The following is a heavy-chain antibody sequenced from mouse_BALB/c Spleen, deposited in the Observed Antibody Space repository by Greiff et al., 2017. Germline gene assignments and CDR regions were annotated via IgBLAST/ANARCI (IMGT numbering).Heavy chain of an antibody. V-gene: IGHV1-69*02. CDR3: ARGMSTTDWYFDV. Sequence: QVQLQQPGAELVKPGAPVKLSCKASGYTFTSYWMNWVKQRPGRGLEWIGRIDPSDSETHYNQKFKDKATLTVDKSSSTAYIQLSSLTSEDSAVYYCARGMSTTDWYFDVWGAGTTVTVSS. J-gene: IGHJ1*01. CDR2: IDPSDSET. D-gene: IGHD2-4*01. CDR1: GYTFTSYW.